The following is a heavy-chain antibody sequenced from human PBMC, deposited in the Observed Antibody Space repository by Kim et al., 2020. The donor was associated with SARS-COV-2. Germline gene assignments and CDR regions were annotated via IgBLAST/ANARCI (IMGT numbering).Heavy chain of an antibody. Sequence: YLESLKGRFTISRDDAKSSLSLKMDSLRVEDTAMYYCASAGYYYDTRDFDYWGQGTLVTVSS. D-gene: IGHD3-22*01. J-gene: IGHJ4*02. CDR3: ASAGYYYDTRDFDY. V-gene: IGHV3-7*03.